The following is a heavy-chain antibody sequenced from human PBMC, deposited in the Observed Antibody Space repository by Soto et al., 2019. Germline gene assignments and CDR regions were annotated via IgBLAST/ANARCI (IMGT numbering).Heavy chain of an antibody. D-gene: IGHD2-15*01. V-gene: IGHV4-30-4*01. Sequence: SETLSLTCTVSGGSISSGEYYWSWIRQPPGKGLEWIVYIFYSGSTYYNPSLKSRVTISVDTSKSQFSLNLSFVTAADTAVYYCATMGTPATGLYFFDYWGQGSLVTVSS. CDR1: GGSISSGEYY. CDR3: ATMGTPATGLYFFDY. CDR2: IFYSGST. J-gene: IGHJ4*02.